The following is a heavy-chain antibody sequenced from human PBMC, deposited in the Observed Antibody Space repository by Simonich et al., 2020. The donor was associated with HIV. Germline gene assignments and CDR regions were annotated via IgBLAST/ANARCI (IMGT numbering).Heavy chain of an antibody. V-gene: IGHV3-30*07. CDR3: ASGGSISSVWADDY. J-gene: IGHJ4*02. Sequence: QVQLVESGGGVVQPGRSLRLSCAASGFTFSSDAMHWFRQAPGKGLEWVAVISYDGSNKYYADSVKGRFTISRDNSKNTLYLQMNSLRAEDTAVYYCASGGSISSVWADDYWGQGTLVTVSS. CDR2: ISYDGSNK. CDR1: GFTFSSDA. D-gene: IGHD3-16*01.